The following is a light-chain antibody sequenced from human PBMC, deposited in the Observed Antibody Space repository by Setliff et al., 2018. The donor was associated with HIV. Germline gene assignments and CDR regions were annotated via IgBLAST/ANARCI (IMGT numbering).Light chain of an antibody. Sequence: QSALAQPASVSGSPGQSITISCTGTSSDVGGYNFVSWYQHHPGKAPILMIYDVSTRPSGVSNRFSGSKSDNTASLTISGLQAEDEADYYCSSYTSSSTLKVFGTGTKGTVL. CDR1: SSDVGGYNF. CDR3: SSYTSSSTLKV. CDR2: DVS. V-gene: IGLV2-14*03. J-gene: IGLJ1*01.